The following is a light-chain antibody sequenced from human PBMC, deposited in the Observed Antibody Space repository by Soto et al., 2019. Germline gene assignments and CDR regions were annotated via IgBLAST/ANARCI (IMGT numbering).Light chain of an antibody. CDR2: GAS. CDR1: QSVSNSY. CDR3: QQYGNSPPNT. Sequence: EIVLTQSPGTLSLSPGERATLSCRASQSVSNSYLAWYQQKPGQAPRLLIYGASSRATGIPDRFSGSGSGTDCTLTISRLEPEDFAVYYCQQYGNSPPNTFGQGTKLEIK. V-gene: IGKV3-20*01. J-gene: IGKJ2*01.